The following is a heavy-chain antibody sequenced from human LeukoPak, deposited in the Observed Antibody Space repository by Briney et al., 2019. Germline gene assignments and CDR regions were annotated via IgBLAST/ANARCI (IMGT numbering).Heavy chain of an antibody. D-gene: IGHD2-15*01. Sequence: SETLSLTCTVSGGSISNYYWSWIRQPPGKALEWIGYVYYTGSTNYTPSLKSRVTISVDTSKNQFSLKLYSVTTADTAVYYCVRHPGGRVRGYFDPWGQGTLVTVSS. CDR3: VRHPGGRVRGYFDP. J-gene: IGHJ5*02. V-gene: IGHV4-59*01. CDR1: GGSISNYY. CDR2: VYYTGST.